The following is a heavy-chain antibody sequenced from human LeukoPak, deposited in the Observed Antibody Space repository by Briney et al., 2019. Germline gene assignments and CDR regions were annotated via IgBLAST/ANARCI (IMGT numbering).Heavy chain of an antibody. CDR3: ARDLGMTDGDYVSYFDY. CDR1: GFTFSSYE. D-gene: IGHD4-17*01. CDR2: ISSTGSTI. J-gene: IGHJ4*02. Sequence: PGGSLRLSCAAFGFTFSSYEMNWVRQAPGKGLEWVSYISSTGSTIYYADSVKGRFTISRDNAKNSLYLQMNSLRAEDTAVYYCARDLGMTDGDYVSYFDYWGQGTLVTVSS. V-gene: IGHV3-48*03.